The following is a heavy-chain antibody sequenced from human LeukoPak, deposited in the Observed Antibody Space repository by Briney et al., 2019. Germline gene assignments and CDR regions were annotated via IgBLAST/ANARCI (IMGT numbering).Heavy chain of an antibody. V-gene: IGHV1-8*01. CDR3: ARVDGRAVVGRRYYEY. Sequence: ASVKVSCKASGYTFTIYDIHWVRQATGQGLEWMGWMNPNSGDTRYAQKFQGRVTMTTNTSLRTAYMELSSLRSDDTAVYYCARVDGRAVVGRRYYEYWGQGTLVSVSS. D-gene: IGHD6-19*01. J-gene: IGHJ4*02. CDR2: MNPNSGDT. CDR1: GYTFTIYD.